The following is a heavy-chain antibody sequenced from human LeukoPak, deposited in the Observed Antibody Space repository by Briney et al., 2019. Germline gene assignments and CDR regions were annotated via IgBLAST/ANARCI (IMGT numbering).Heavy chain of an antibody. CDR3: ASVYYDSSGYYVPIVY. CDR2: IYYSGST. Sequence: SETLSLTCTVSGGSISSYYRSWIRQPPGKGLEWIGYIYYSGSTNYNPSLKSRVTISVDTSKNQFSLKLSSVTAADTAVYYCASVYYDSSGYYVPIVYWGQGTLVTVSS. V-gene: IGHV4-59*08. CDR1: GGSISSYY. D-gene: IGHD3-22*01. J-gene: IGHJ4*02.